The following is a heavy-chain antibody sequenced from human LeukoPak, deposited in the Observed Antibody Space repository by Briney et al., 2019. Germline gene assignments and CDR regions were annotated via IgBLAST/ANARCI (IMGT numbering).Heavy chain of an antibody. CDR2: ISSSGSTL. D-gene: IGHD5-12*01. V-gene: IGHV3-48*03. CDR1: GFTFSSYE. Sequence: GGSLRLSCAASGFTFSSYELNWVRQSPGKGLEWISYISSSGSTLYYADSVKGRFTISRDDAKNSLYLQMNSLRGDDTAMYYCAGERGGYEFYWGQGTLVTVSS. J-gene: IGHJ4*02. CDR3: AGERGGYEFY.